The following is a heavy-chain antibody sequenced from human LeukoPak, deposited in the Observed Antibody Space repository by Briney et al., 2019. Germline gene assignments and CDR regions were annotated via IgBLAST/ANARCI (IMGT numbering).Heavy chain of an antibody. CDR1: GFTFSSYV. Sequence: PGGSLRLSCAASGFTFSSYVMSWVRQAPGKGLEWVSAISGSGGSTYYADSVKGRFTISRDNSKNTLHLQMNSLRAEDTAVYYCAKGSYSGYDFVYWGQGTLVIVSS. J-gene: IGHJ4*02. V-gene: IGHV3-23*01. CDR3: AKGSYSGYDFVY. CDR2: ISGSGGST. D-gene: IGHD5-12*01.